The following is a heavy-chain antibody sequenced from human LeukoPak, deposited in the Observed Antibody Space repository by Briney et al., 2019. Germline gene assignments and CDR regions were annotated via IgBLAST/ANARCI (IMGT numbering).Heavy chain of an antibody. Sequence: GGSLRLSCAASGFTFINYAMNWVRQAPGKGLEWVSALSFSGLTTYYADSVRGRFTISRDNSKSTLYLQMNSLRAEDTAVFYCARVGSRGYYFDYWGQGTLVSVSS. CDR2: LSFSGLTT. V-gene: IGHV3-23*01. J-gene: IGHJ4*02. CDR1: GFTFINYA. CDR3: ARVGSRGYYFDY. D-gene: IGHD1-26*01.